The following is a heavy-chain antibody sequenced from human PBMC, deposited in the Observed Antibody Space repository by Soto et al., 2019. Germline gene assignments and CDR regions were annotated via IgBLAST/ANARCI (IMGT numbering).Heavy chain of an antibody. V-gene: IGHV1-69*13. CDR3: ARDGGEEGFDVAWLAPDSNKYNWFDP. Sequence: SVKVSCKASGGTFSSYAISWVRQAPGQGLEWMGGIIPIFGTANYAQKFQGRVTITADESTSTAYMELSSLRSEDTAVYYCARDGGEEGFDVAWLAPDSNKYNWFDPWGQGTLVTVSS. CDR2: IIPIFGTA. J-gene: IGHJ5*02. CDR1: GGTFSSYA. D-gene: IGHD6-19*01.